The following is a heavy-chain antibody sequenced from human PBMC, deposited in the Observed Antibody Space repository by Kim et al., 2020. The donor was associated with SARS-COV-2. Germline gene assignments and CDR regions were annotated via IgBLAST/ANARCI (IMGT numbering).Heavy chain of an antibody. CDR3: ASSAYCGGDCYTHYYYGMDV. CDR2: IYTSGST. V-gene: IGHV4-4*07. J-gene: IGHJ6*02. D-gene: IGHD2-21*01. CDR1: GGSISSYY. Sequence: SETLSLTCTVSGGSISSYYWSWIRQPAGKGLEWIGRIYTSGSTNYNPSLKSRVTMSVDTSKNQFSLKLSSVTAADTAVYYCASSAYCGGDCYTHYYYGMDVWGQGTTVTVSS.